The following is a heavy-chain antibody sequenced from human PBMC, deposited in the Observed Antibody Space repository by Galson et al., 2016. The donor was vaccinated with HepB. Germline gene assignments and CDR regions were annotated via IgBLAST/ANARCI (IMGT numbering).Heavy chain of an antibody. Sequence: SLRLSCAASGFNFAGYWMSWVRPAPGKGLEWVANTRQYGFDINYSDSVRGRVIISRDNAKNSLYLQMNSLRDYDAAVYYCARYALIPLAPQFWHLDSWGQGTLVTVSS. V-gene: IGHV3-7*01. CDR2: TRQYGFDI. CDR1: GFNFAGYW. CDR3: ARYALIPLAPQFWHLDS. J-gene: IGHJ4*02. D-gene: IGHD2-2*01.